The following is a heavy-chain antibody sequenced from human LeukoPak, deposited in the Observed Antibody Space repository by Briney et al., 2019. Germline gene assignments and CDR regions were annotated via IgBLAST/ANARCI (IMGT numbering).Heavy chain of an antibody. CDR1: GFTFSDYY. D-gene: IGHD2-2*01. CDR2: ISSSSSYI. J-gene: IGHJ3*02. V-gene: IGHV3-11*06. CDR3: ARDWAVWYQLLEKGGANAFDI. Sequence: QPGGSLRLSCAASGFTFSDYYMSWIRQAPGKGLEWVSYISSSSSYIYYADSVKGRFTISRDNAKNSLYLQMNSLRAEDTAVYYCARDWAVWYQLLEKGGANAFDIWGQGTMVTVSS.